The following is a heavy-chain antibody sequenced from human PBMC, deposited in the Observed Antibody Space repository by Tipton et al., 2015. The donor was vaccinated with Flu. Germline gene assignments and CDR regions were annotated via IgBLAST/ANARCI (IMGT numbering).Heavy chain of an antibody. V-gene: IGHV3-33*01. CDR2: IWYDGSNK. CDR3: ARGYDILTDEGGYFDY. Sequence: SGFTFSNFAMHWVRQAPGKGLEWVAGIWYDGSNKYYADSVKGRFTISRDNSKNTLYLQMNSLRAEDTAVYYCARGYDILTDEGGYFDYWGQGTLVTVSS. CDR1: GFTFSNFA. D-gene: IGHD3-9*01. J-gene: IGHJ4*02.